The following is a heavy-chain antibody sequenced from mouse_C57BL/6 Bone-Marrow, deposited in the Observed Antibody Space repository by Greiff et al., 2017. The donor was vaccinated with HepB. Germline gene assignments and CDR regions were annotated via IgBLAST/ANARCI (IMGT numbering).Heavy chain of an antibody. J-gene: IGHJ2*01. CDR1: GYAFTNYL. CDR2: INPGSGGT. CDR3: AARGRGYY. V-gene: IGHV1-54*01. Sequence: VQLQQSGAELVRPGTSVKVSCKASGYAFTNYLIEWVKQRPGQGLEWIGVINPGSGGTNYNEKFKGKATLTADKSSSTAYMQLSSLTSEDSAVYFCAARGRGYYWCQGTTLTVSS.